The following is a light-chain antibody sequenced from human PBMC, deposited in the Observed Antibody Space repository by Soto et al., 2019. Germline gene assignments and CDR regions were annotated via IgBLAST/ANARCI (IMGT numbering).Light chain of an antibody. J-gene: IGLJ3*02. CDR1: SCNIGAGYD. CDR3: RSYDSSLSGWV. V-gene: IGLV1-40*01. CDR2: GNS. Sequence: QSVLTQPPSVSGAPGQRVTISCTGSSCNIGAGYDVHWYQQLPGTAPKLLIYGNSNRPSGVPDRFSGSKSGTSASLAITGLQAEDEADYYCRSYDSSLSGWVFGGGTKLTVL.